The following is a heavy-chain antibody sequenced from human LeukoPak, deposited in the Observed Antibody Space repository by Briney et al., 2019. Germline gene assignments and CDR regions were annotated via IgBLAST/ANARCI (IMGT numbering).Heavy chain of an antibody. Sequence: GGSLRLSCAASGFTFSSYEMNWVRQAPGKGLEWVASTKEDGSEKYYVGSVGGRFTISRDNAKNSLFLQMNSLRAEDTAVYYCATDRGYSSFDIWGQGTMVTVSS. D-gene: IGHD5-18*01. CDR1: GFTFSSYE. CDR2: TKEDGSEK. J-gene: IGHJ3*02. V-gene: IGHV3-7*05. CDR3: ATDRGYSSFDI.